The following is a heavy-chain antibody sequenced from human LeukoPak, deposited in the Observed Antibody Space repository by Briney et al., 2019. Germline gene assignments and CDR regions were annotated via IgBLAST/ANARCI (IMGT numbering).Heavy chain of an antibody. J-gene: IGHJ3*02. D-gene: IGHD2-15*01. V-gene: IGHV4-30-2*01. Sequence: PSETLSLTCAVSGGSISSGGYSWSWIRQPPGKGLGWIGYIYHSGSTYYNPSLKSRVTISVDRSKNQFSLKLSSVSAADTAVYYCARCRWSDAFDIWGQGTRVTVSS. CDR3: ARCRWSDAFDI. CDR2: IYHSGST. CDR1: GGSISSGGYS.